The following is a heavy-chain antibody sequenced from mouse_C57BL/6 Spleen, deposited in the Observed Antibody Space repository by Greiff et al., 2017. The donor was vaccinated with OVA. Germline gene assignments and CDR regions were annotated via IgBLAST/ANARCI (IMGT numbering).Heavy chain of an antibody. CDR1: GFTFSSYA. J-gene: IGHJ3*01. V-gene: IGHV5-4*01. D-gene: IGHD2-12*01. Sequence: DVQLQESGGGLVKPGGSLKLSCAASGFTFSSYAMSWVRQTPEKRLEWVATISDGGSYTYYPDNVKGRVTISRDNANNTLYLQMSHLKSEDTAMDYCARDERSYDPFAYWGQGTLVTVSA. CDR3: ARDERSYDPFAY. CDR2: ISDGGSYT.